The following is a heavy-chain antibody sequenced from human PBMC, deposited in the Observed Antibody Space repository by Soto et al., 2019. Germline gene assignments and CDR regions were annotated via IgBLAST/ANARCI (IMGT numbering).Heavy chain of an antibody. V-gene: IGHV3-21*01. J-gene: IGHJ6*02. CDR3: ARDRDTIFGVVARYYYYGMDV. CDR1: GFTFSSYS. CDR2: ISSSSSYI. D-gene: IGHD3-3*01. Sequence: GWSLRLSWAACGFTFSSYSMNWVRQSPGKGLEWVSSISSSSSYIYYADSVKGRFTISRDNAKNSLYLQMNSLRAEDTAVYYCARDRDTIFGVVARYYYYGMDVWRQGTTVTVSS.